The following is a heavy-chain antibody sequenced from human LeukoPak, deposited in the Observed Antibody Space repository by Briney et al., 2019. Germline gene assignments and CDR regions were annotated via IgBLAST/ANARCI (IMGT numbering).Heavy chain of an antibody. Sequence: SETLSLTCAIYDASFSGYYWSWIRQPPGKGLEWIGEIHPSGSPSYNPSLESRTIISVDASKNQFSLILNSVTAADTALDFCSRGGDASKAGKYWGQGGLVTVSS. CDR1: DASFSGYY. D-gene: IGHD3-10*01. V-gene: IGHV4-34*01. CDR3: SRGGDASKAGKY. CDR2: IHPSGSP. J-gene: IGHJ4*02.